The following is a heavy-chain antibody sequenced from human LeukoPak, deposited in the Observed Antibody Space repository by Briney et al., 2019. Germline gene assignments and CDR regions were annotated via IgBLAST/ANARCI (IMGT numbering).Heavy chain of an antibody. CDR2: IYENGGTT. D-gene: IGHD2-21*01. J-gene: IGHJ4*02. Sequence: GGSLRLSCVGSGFTFRSHAMRWVRQAPEKGLEFVSGIYENGGTTYYADSVKGRFSISRDNSKNTLYLQMDSLRGEDTAVYYCAKDFRIGYSAHFDYWGQGALVTVSS. CDR3: AKDFRIGYSAHFDY. V-gene: IGHV3-23*01. CDR1: GFTFRSHA.